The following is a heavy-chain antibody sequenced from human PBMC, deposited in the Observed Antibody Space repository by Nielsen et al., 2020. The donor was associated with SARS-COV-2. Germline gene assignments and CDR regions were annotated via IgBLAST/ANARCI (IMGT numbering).Heavy chain of an antibody. D-gene: IGHD3-10*01. V-gene: IGHV3-23*01. CDR1: GFTFNIYA. J-gene: IGHJ3*01. CDR3: AKDGVVRGDALDL. Sequence: GESLKISCAASGFTFNIYAMAWVRRAPGRGLQWVTGLSSSGGSTYYTDSVKGRFTISRDNSKNTLYLEMHSLRVEDTAVYYCAKDGVVRGDALDLWGQGTMVTVSP. CDR2: LSSSGGST.